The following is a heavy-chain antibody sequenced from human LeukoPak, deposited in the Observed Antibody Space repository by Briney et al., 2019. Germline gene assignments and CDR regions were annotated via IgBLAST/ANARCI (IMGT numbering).Heavy chain of an antibody. CDR2: IYNSGST. CDR1: GGSISSSYW. D-gene: IGHD3/OR15-3a*01. V-gene: IGHV4-4*02. CDR3: AGGYWTGYHHLDY. Sequence: PSETLSLTCAVSGGSISSSYWWSWVRQPPGKGLEWIGEIYNSGSTNYNPSLKSRVTISVDKSKNQFSLKLSSVTAADTAVYYCAGGYWTGYHHLDYWGQGTLVTVSS. J-gene: IGHJ4*02.